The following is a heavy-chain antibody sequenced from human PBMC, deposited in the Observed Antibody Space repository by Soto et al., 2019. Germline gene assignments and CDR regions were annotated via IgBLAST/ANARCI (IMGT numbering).Heavy chain of an antibody. CDR2: ISSNGGST. V-gene: IGHV3-64*01. D-gene: IGHD6-25*01. CDR1: GFSFSSYA. J-gene: IGHJ3*01. CDR3: ARSPYSSRYDAFDF. Sequence: DVQLVESGGGLVQPGGSLRLSCAASGFSFSSYAMHWVRQAPGKGLEYVSSISSNGGSTYYANSVKGRVTISRDNSKNTLYLQMGSLRAEDMAVYFCARSPYSSRYDAFDFWGQGTMVTVSA.